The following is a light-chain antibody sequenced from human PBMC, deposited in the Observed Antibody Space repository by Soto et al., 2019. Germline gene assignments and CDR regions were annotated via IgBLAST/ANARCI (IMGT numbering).Light chain of an antibody. J-gene: IGKJ4*01. CDR2: DAS. Sequence: ENVFTQSPATLSLSPREKNTHSCRASQSVSSYLAWYQQKPGQAPRLLIYDASNRATGIPARFSGSGSGTDFTLTISSLEPEDFAVYYCQQRSNWLLTFGGGTKVDIK. CDR1: QSVSSY. CDR3: QQRSNWLLT. V-gene: IGKV3-11*01.